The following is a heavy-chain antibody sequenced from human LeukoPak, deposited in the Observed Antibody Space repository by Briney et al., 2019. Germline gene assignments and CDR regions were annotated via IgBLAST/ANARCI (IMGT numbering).Heavy chain of an antibody. J-gene: IGHJ4*02. D-gene: IGHD3-22*01. CDR3: ASHSSGYYPSRFDY. CDR1: GFTFTNYG. Sequence: PGGSLRLSCAASGFTFTNYGMSWVRQAPGKGLEWIGYIYYSGSTNYNPSLKSRVTISVDTSKSQFSLKLSSVTAADTAVYYCASHSSGYYPSRFDYWGQGTLVTVSS. V-gene: IGHV4-59*01. CDR2: IYYSGST.